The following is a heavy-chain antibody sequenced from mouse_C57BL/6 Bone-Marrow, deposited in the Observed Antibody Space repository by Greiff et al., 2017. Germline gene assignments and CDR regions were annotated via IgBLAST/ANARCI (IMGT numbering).Heavy chain of an antibody. CDR3: ARGDDSSWLAY. D-gene: IGHD2-12*01. Sequence: QVQLQQSGAELARPGASVKLSCKASGYTFTSYGISWVKQRTGQGLEWIGEIYPRSGNTYYNEKFKGKATLTADKSSSTAYMELRSLTSEDAAVYYCARGDDSSWLAYWGQGTLVTVSA. V-gene: IGHV1-81*01. CDR1: GYTFTSYG. CDR2: IYPRSGNT. J-gene: IGHJ3*01.